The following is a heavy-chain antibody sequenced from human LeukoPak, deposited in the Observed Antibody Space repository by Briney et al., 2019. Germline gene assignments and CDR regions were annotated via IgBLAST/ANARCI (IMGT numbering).Heavy chain of an antibody. V-gene: IGHV4-4*07. CDR3: ARNPVTGSNPKFDY. CDR2: IYSSGST. CDR1: GDSITNYY. D-gene: IGHD3-9*01. Sequence: SETLSLTCTVSGDSITNYYWSWIRQPAGKGLEWIGRIYSSGSTNYNPSHKRRVTMSIDTSKNQFSLELTSVTAADTAVYYCARNPVTGSNPKFDYWGQGTLVTVSS. J-gene: IGHJ4*02.